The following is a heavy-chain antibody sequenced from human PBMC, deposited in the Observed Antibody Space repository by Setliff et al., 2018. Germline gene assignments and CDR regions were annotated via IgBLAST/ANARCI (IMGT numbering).Heavy chain of an antibody. CDR1: GFTFRKYW. J-gene: IGHJ6*03. CDR2: ISPDGTIT. D-gene: IGHD7-27*01. CDR3: ASIDWGENFYNTDV. Sequence: PGESLKVSCGASGFTFRKYWMYWVRQVPGKGLVWVSRISPDGTITNCADSVKGRFTISRDNAKNTLYLQMNSLRGEDTAVYFCASIDWGENFYNTDVWGKGTTVTVSS. V-gene: IGHV3-74*01.